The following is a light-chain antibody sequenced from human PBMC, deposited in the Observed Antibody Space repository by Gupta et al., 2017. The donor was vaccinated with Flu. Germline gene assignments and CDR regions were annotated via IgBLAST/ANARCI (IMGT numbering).Light chain of an antibody. CDR3: YYQASSGNHKGV. CDR2: VYN. Sequence: SSELTQDPAVSVALGQTVRITCQGDSLRSYYASWYQQKPGQAPALGILVYNNRRSATPDRFSVSSSGDTAASTLNSAQAEEEADEDYYYQASSGNHKGVFGTGTKLTVI. CDR1: SLRSYY. V-gene: IGLV3-19*01. J-gene: IGLJ1*01.